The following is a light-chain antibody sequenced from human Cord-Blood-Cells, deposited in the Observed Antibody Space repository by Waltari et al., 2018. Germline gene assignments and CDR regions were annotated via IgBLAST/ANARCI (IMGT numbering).Light chain of an antibody. V-gene: IGKV1-33*01. CDR1: QDISNY. J-gene: IGKJ2*01. CDR3: QPYDNLPYT. CDR2: DAS. Sequence: DIQMTQSPSYLSASVGDRVTITCQASQDISNYLNWYQQKPGKAPKLLIYDASNLETGVPSRFSGSGSGTDFTFTISSLQPEDIATYYCQPYDNLPYTFGQGTKLEIK.